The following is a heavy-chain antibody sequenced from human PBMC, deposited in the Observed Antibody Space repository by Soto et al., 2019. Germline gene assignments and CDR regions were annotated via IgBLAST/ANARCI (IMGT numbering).Heavy chain of an antibody. V-gene: IGHV3-7*03. J-gene: IGHJ5*02. CDR2: IKQDGSVK. D-gene: IGHD3-22*01. CDR1: GFTFSSFW. Sequence: GGSLRLSCVASGFTFSSFWMSWVRQAPGKGLEWVAYIKQDGSVKYYVDSVKGRFTISRDNAKNSLYLQMNSLRAEDTAVYYCASIYDSSGYYYGNNWFDPWGQGTLVTVSS. CDR3: ASIYDSSGYYYGNNWFDP.